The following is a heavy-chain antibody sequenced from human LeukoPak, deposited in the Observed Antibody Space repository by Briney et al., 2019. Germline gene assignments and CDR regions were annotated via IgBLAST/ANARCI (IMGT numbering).Heavy chain of an antibody. CDR1: GYTFTSYY. Sequence: GASVKVSCKASGYTFTSYYMHWVRQAPGQGLEWMGIINPSGGSTSYAQKLQGRVTMTTDTSTSTAFMEPRSLRSDDTAVYYCARQGSYYYDSSGYSAYWGQGTLVTVAS. V-gene: IGHV1-46*01. CDR2: INPSGGST. J-gene: IGHJ4*02. CDR3: ARQGSYYYDSSGYSAY. D-gene: IGHD3-22*01.